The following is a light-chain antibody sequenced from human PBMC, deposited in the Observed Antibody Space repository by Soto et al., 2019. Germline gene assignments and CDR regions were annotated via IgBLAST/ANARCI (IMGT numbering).Light chain of an antibody. CDR1: SSDVGGYNY. J-gene: IGLJ3*02. Sequence: QSVLTQPRSVSGSPGQSVTISCTGTSSDVGGYNYVSWYQHHPGKAPKLMISDVSKRPSGVPDRFSGSKSGNTASLTISGLQAEDEADYYCCSYAGSYTGVFGGGTKVTVL. CDR3: CSYAGSYTGV. V-gene: IGLV2-11*01. CDR2: DVS.